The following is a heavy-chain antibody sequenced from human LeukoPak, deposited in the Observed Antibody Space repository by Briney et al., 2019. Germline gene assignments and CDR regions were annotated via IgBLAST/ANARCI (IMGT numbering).Heavy chain of an antibody. Sequence: GASVKVSCKASGGTFSSYAISWVRQAPGQGLEWMGGIIPIFGTANYAQKFQGRVTITTDESTSTAYMELSSLRSEDTAVYYCARGSPSFNWSGYRFDYWGQGTLVTVSS. CDR2: IIPIFGTA. V-gene: IGHV1-69*05. CDR3: ARGSPSFNWSGYRFDY. D-gene: IGHD3-3*01. CDR1: GGTFSSYA. J-gene: IGHJ4*02.